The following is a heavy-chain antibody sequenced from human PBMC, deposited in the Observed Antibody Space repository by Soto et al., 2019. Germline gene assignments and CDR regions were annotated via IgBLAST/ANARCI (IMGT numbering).Heavy chain of an antibody. CDR3: AKNFYRGYDAADAASDM. CDR2: ISYDGSNK. D-gene: IGHD5-12*01. CDR1: GFTFSSYG. V-gene: IGHV3-30*18. Sequence: QAQLVESGGGVVQPGRSLTVSCVASGFTFSSYGMHWVRQVPGKGLEWVAVISYDGSNKYYADSVKGRFIISRDNSKNTLDLQVNGLSAEYTAVDYCAKNFYRGYDAADAASDMWGQGTMVTVSS. J-gene: IGHJ3*02.